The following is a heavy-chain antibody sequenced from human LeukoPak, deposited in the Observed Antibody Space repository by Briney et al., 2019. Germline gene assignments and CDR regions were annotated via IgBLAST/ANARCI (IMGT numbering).Heavy chain of an antibody. Sequence: SQTLFLTCTVSGGSISSGSYYWSWIRQPAGKGLEWIGRIYTSGSTNYNPSLKSRVTISVDTSKNQFSLKLSSVTAADTAMYYRARAHGYSYGHFNNWGQGTLVTVSS. CDR3: ARAHGYSYGHFNN. D-gene: IGHD5-18*01. CDR2: IYTSGST. CDR1: GGSISSGSYY. V-gene: IGHV4-61*02. J-gene: IGHJ4*02.